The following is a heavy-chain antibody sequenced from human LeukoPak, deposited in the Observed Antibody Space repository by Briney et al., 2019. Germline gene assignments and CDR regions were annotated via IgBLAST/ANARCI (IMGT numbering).Heavy chain of an antibody. CDR2: IIPIFGTA. CDR3: ARAPHSYGYYYYGMDV. V-gene: IGHV1-69*13. J-gene: IGHJ6*02. Sequence: SVKVSCKASGGTFSSYAISWVRQAPGQGLEWMEGIIPIFGTANYAQKFQGRVTITADESTSTAYMELSSLRSEDTAVYYCARAPHSYGYYYYGMDVWGQGTTVTVSS. D-gene: IGHD5-18*01. CDR1: GGTFSSYA.